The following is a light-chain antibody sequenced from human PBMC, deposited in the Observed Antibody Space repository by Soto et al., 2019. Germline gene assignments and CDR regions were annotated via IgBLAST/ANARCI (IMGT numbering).Light chain of an antibody. Sequence: EIVLTQSPATLSLSRGERATLSCRASQSVSSYLAWYQQKPGQAPRLLIHDTSNRATGIPARFSGSGSGTDFTLTISSLEAEDFAVYYCQQSGSLPLTFGGGTKVEIK. CDR3: QQSGSLPLT. J-gene: IGKJ4*01. CDR1: QSVSSY. CDR2: DTS. V-gene: IGKV3-11*01.